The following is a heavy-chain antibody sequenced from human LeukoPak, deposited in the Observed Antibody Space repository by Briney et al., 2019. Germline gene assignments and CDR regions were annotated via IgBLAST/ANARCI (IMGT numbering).Heavy chain of an antibody. CDR3: ARDGTPYYDYVWGSYRPIDY. CDR1: GFTFSTYW. Sequence: GGSLRLSCAASGFTFSTYWMSWVRQAQGRGRGGGPKIKQKERRKYYVDSVKGRFTISRDNAKNSLYLQMNSLRAEDTAVYYCARDGTPYYDYVWGSYRPIDYWGQGTLVTVSS. V-gene: IGHV3-7*01. D-gene: IGHD3-16*02. J-gene: IGHJ4*02. CDR2: IKQKERRK.